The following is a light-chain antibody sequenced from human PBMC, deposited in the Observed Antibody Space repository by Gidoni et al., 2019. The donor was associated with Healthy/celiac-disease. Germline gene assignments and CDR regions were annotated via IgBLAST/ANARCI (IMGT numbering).Light chain of an antibody. J-gene: IGKJ5*01. CDR2: AAS. CDR1: QSISSY. CDR3: QQSYSTPPESIT. Sequence: DIQMTQSPSSLSASVGDRVTITCRASQSISSYLNWYQQKPGKAPKLLIYAASSLQSGDPSRFSGSGSGTDFTLTISSLQPEDFATYYCQQSYSTPPESITFGQGTRLEIK. V-gene: IGKV1-39*01.